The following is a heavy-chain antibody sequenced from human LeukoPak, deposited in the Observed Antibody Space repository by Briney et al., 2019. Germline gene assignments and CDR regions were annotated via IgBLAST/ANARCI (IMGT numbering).Heavy chain of an antibody. J-gene: IGHJ4*02. V-gene: IGHV3-21*01. CDR3: ARDRYGDYGHDY. D-gene: IGHD4-17*01. CDR1: GFTFSSYN. Sequence: GGSLRLSCAASGFTFSSYNMNWVRQAPGKGLEWVSSISSSRSYIYYADSVKGRFTISRDNAKNSLYLQLNSLRAEDTAVYYCARDRYGDYGHDYWGQGTLVTVSS. CDR2: ISSSRSYI.